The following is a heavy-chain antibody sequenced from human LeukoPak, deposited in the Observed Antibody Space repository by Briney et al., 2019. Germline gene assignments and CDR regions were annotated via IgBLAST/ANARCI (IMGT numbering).Heavy chain of an antibody. J-gene: IGHJ5*02. CDR1: GYTFTGYY. Sequence: ATVKVSCKASGYTFTGYYMHWVRQAPGQGLEWMGQINPNSGGTNYAQKFQGRVTMTRDTSISTAYMELSRLRSDDTAVYYCARGLPESKTIVVVVAATPGWFDPWGQGILVTVSS. V-gene: IGHV1-2*06. D-gene: IGHD2-15*01. CDR2: INPNSGGT. CDR3: ARGLPESKTIVVVVAATPGWFDP.